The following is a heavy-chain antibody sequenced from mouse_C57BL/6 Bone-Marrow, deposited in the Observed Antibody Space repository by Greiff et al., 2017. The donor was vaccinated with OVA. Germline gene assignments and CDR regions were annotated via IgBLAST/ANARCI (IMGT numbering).Heavy chain of an antibody. CDR1: GYTFTSYW. V-gene: IGHV1-69*01. CDR2: IDPSDSYT. CDR3: ARSGYYGPYYFDY. D-gene: IGHD1-1*01. Sequence: QVQLQQPGAELVMPGASVKLSCKASGYTFTSYWMHWVKQRPGQGLEWIGEIDPSDSYTNYNQKFKGKSTLTVDKSSSTAYMQLSSLTSEDSAVYYCARSGYYGPYYFDYWGQGTTLTGSS. J-gene: IGHJ2*01.